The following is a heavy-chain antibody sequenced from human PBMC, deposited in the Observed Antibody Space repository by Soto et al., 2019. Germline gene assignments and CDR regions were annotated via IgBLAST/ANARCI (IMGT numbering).Heavy chain of an antibody. J-gene: IGHJ4*02. CDR2: IYHAGNT. D-gene: IGHD1-20*01. CDR1: GDSITAYY. Sequence: QVQLQESGPGLVKDSETLSLTCSVSGDSITAYYWSWIRQSPGKGLEWIGYIYHAGNTNYNPSLRGRVTMSVDTSRNGFSLKLKSVTAADTAIYYCARLNYYFHHWGQGTLVTVSS. V-gene: IGHV4-59*08. CDR3: ARLNYYFHH.